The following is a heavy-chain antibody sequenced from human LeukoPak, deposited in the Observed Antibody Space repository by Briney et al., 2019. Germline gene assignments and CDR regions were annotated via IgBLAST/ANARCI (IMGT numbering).Heavy chain of an antibody. D-gene: IGHD3-10*01. Sequence: ASVKVSCKASGYTFSGYYMHWVRQAPGQGLEWMGWINPNSGATNYPQKFQGRVTMTRDTSISTAYMELSRLRSDDTAVYYCASGVITLGAFDIWGQGTVVTVSS. J-gene: IGHJ3*02. CDR1: GYTFSGYY. CDR2: INPNSGAT. V-gene: IGHV1-2*02. CDR3: ASGVITLGAFDI.